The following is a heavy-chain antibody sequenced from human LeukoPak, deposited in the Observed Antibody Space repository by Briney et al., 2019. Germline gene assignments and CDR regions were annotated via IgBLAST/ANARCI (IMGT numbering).Heavy chain of an antibody. V-gene: IGHV3-30*18. D-gene: IGHD3-10*01. CDR1: GFTFSSYG. Sequence: GGSLRLSCAASGFTFSSYGMHWVRQAPGKGLEWVAVISYDGSNKYYADSVKGRFTISRDNSKNTLYLQMGSLRAEDMAVYYCAKDVQGILYFGPYYMDVWGKGTTVTISS. J-gene: IGHJ6*03. CDR2: ISYDGSNK. CDR3: AKDVQGILYFGPYYMDV.